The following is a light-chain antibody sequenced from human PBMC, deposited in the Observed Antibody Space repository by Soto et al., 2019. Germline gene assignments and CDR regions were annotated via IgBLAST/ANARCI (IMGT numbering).Light chain of an antibody. CDR1: SSDVGSYNL. J-gene: IGLJ1*01. V-gene: IGLV2-23*01. CDR3: CSYAGSSTPIDV. Sequence: QSVLTQPASVSGSPGQSITISCTGTSSDVGSYNLVSWYQQHPGKAPKLMIYEGSKRPSGVSNRFSGSKSGNTASLTISGLQAEDEADYYCCSYAGSSTPIDVFGTGTKLTVL. CDR2: EGS.